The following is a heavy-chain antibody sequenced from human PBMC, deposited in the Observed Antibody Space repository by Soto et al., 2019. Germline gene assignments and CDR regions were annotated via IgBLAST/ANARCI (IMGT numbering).Heavy chain of an antibody. CDR2: INVHNGDT. Sequence: QVQVVQSGAEVKKPGASVRVSCKPSAYNLAGDGFTWVRQAPGQGLEWMGWINVHNGDTNYAQKFQDRFSLTTDTITRTVYMELTNLRSDDTAVYYCARRGNPYIDVLGQGTTVIVSS. V-gene: IGHV1-18*01. CDR3: ARRGNPYIDV. J-gene: IGHJ6*02. CDR1: AYNLAGDG.